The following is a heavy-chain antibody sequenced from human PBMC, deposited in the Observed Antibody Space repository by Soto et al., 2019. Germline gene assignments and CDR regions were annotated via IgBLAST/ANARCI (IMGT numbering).Heavy chain of an antibody. V-gene: IGHV4-34*01. D-gene: IGHD6-25*01. CDR3: ARGGGSGSGWFDP. CDR2: INHSGST. J-gene: IGHJ5*02. CDR1: GGSFSGYY. Sequence: SETLSLTCAVYGGSFSGYYWSWIRQPPGKGLEWIGEINHSGSTNYNPSLKSRVTISVDTSKNQFSLKLSSVTAADTAVYYCARGGGSGSGWFDPWGQGTLVTVSS.